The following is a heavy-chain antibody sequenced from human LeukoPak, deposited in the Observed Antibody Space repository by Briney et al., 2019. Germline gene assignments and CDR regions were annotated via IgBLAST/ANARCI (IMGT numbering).Heavy chain of an antibody. V-gene: IGHV1-69*05. J-gene: IGHJ6*03. CDR3: ARGPNLYYYYYMDV. Sequence: ASVKVSCKASGGTFSSYAISWVRQAPGQGLEWMGGIIPIFGTANYAQKFQGRVTITTDESTSTAYMELSSLRSEDTAVYYCARGPNLYYYYYMDVWGKGTTVTVSS. CDR1: GGTFSSYA. CDR2: IIPIFGTA.